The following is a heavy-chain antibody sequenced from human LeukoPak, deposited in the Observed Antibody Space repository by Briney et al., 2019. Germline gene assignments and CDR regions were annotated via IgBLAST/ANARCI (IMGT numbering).Heavy chain of an antibody. D-gene: IGHD6-19*01. CDR2: ISAYNGNT. CDR1: GYTFTSYG. CDR3: ARDGSGGWQNSEYFQH. J-gene: IGHJ1*01. V-gene: IGHV1-18*01. Sequence: ASVKVSCKASGYTFTSYGISWVRQAPGQGLEWMGWISAYNGNTNYAQKLQGRVTMTTDTSTSTAYMELRSLRSDDTAVYYCARDGSGGWQNSEYFQHWGQGTLVTVSS.